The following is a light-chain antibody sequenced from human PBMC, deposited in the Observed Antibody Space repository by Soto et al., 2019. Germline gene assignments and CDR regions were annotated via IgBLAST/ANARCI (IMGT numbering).Light chain of an antibody. CDR2: AVS. V-gene: IGLV2-14*01. Sequence: QSALTQPASVSGSPGQSITISCTGTSSDVGGRNFVSWYQQHPGKAPKVMYAVSHRPSGVSNRFSGSKSGNTASLTISGLQAEDEADYYCSSYTSSSTLLYVFGTGTKLTVL. J-gene: IGLJ1*01. CDR3: SSYTSSSTLLYV. CDR1: SSDVGGRNF.